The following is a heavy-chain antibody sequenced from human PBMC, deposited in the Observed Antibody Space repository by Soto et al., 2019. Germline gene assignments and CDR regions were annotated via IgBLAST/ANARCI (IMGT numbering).Heavy chain of an antibody. D-gene: IGHD3-10*01. J-gene: IGHJ5*02. CDR3: ARDTPELLWFGELSPWFDP. CDR2: ISAYNGNT. V-gene: IGHV1-18*04. Sequence: AASVKVSCKASGYTFTSYGISWVRQAPGQGLEWMGWISAYNGNTNYAQKLQGRVTMTTDTSTSTAYMELRSLRSDDTAVYYCARDTPELLWFGELSPWFDPWGQGTLVTVSS. CDR1: GYTFTSYG.